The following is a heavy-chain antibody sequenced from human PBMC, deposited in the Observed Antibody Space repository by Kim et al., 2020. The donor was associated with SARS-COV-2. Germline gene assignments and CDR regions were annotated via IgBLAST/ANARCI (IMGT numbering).Heavy chain of an antibody. Sequence: SVKVSCKASGGTFSSYAISWVRQAPGQGLEWMGGIIPIFGTANYAQKFQGRVTITADESTSTAYMELSSLRSEDTAVYYCARDSPWGPNYYYYYMDVWGKGTTVTVSS. CDR3: ARDSPWGPNYYYYYMDV. J-gene: IGHJ6*03. CDR1: GGTFSSYA. D-gene: IGHD3-16*01. CDR2: IIPIFGTA. V-gene: IGHV1-69*13.